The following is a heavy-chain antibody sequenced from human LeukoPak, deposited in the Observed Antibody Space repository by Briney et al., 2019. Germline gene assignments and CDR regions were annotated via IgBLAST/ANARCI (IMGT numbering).Heavy chain of an antibody. V-gene: IGHV4-61*02. Sequence: PSQTLFLTCTVSGGSISSGIYSWRWIRQPAGKGLEWIGRIYISGSTKYNPSLKSRVTISVDTSKNQFSLKLSSVTAADTAVYYCARDSSHSSSRSNYYYYYYMDVWGKGTTVTVSS. CDR3: ARDSSHSSSRSNYYYYYYMDV. CDR2: IYISGST. D-gene: IGHD6-6*01. J-gene: IGHJ6*03. CDR1: GGSISSGIYS.